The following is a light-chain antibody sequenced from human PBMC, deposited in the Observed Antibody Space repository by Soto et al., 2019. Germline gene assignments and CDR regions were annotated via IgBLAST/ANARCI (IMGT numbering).Light chain of an antibody. V-gene: IGLV1-40*01. J-gene: IGLJ3*02. Sequence: QSVLTQPPSVSGALGRRVTISCTGSSSNIGAHYDVHWYQQLPGTAPKLLIYRNSNRPSGVPDRFSGSKSGTSASLAIAGLQAEDEADYYCQSYDSSLSACVFGGGTKVTVL. CDR3: QSYDSSLSACV. CDR2: RNS. CDR1: SSNIGAHYD.